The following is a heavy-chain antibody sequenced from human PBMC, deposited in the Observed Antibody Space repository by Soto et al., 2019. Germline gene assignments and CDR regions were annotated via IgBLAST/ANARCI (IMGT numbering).Heavy chain of an antibody. CDR3: AQAGIEYSSSYDACDI. CDR1: GYSFTSYW. Sequence: GESLKISCKGSGYSFTSYWLGWVRQMPGKGLEWMGIIYPGDSDTRYSPSFQGQVTISADKSISTAYLQWSSLKASDTAMYYCAQAGIEYSSSYDACDIWGQATMGTVSS. V-gene: IGHV5-51*01. D-gene: IGHD6-6*01. CDR2: IYPGDSDT. J-gene: IGHJ3*02.